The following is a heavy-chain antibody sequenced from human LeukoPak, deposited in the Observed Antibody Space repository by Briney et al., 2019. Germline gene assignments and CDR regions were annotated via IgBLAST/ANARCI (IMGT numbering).Heavy chain of an antibody. CDR3: ARNGDIVGTSWYYFDY. J-gene: IGHJ4*02. Sequence: SETLSLSCIVSADAITSHFYWGWIRQSPGEGGKGLEWIASVYHSGAEYVNPSLKSRVTTSVDTSKSQFYLTLTSVTAADTAVYYCARNGDIVGTSWYYFDYWGQGTLVTVSS. V-gene: IGHV4-38-2*02. CDR2: VYHSGAE. CDR1: ADAITSHFY. D-gene: IGHD6-13*01.